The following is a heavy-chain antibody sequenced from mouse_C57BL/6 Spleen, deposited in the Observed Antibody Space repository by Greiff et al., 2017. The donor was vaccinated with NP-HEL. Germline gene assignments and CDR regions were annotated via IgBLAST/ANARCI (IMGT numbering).Heavy chain of an antibody. D-gene: IGHD2-1*01. CDR2: IWSGGST. V-gene: IGHV2-2*01. J-gene: IGHJ4*01. CDR3: AREGYYGLYAMDY. Sequence: QVQLQQSGPGLVQPSQSLSITCTVSGFSLTSYGVHWVRQSPGKGLEWLGVIWSGGSTDYNAAFISRLSISKDNSKSQVFFKMNSLQADDTAIYYCAREGYYGLYAMDYWGQGTSVTVSS. CDR1: GFSLTSYG.